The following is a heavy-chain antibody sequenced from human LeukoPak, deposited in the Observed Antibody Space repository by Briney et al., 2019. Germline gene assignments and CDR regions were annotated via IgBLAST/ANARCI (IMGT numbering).Heavy chain of an antibody. CDR3: ARDNSGSYESGFDY. CDR2: IYYSGST. V-gene: IGHV4-59*12. D-gene: IGHD1-26*01. Sequence: PSETLSLTCTVSGGSISSYYWSWIRQPPGKGLEWIGYIYYSGSTNYNPSLKSRVTISVDTSKNQFSLKLSSVTAADTAVYYCARDNSGSYESGFDYWGQGTLVTVSS. CDR1: GGSISSYY. J-gene: IGHJ4*02.